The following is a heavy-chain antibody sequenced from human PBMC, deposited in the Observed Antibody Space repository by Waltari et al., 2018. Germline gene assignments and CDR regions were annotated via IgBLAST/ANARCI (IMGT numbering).Heavy chain of an antibody. CDR1: GFTLRNAW. CDR3: LGSKGTSR. V-gene: IGHV3-15*01. D-gene: IGHD3-10*01. CDR2: TKTKNEGGTT. J-gene: IGHJ4*02. Sequence: EVQLVESGGGFVKPGGSLRLSCAASGFTLRNAWMSWVRQAPGKGLEGVGRTKTKNEGGTTDYAAPVKGRFTISRDDSKNTLYLQMNSLKTEDTAVYYCLGSKGTSRWGQGTLVTVSS.